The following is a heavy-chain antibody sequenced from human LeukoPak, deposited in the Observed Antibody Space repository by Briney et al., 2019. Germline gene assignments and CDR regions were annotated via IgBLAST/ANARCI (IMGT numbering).Heavy chain of an antibody. V-gene: IGHV1-2*02. D-gene: IGHD3-22*01. CDR3: ASPHHYYDSRGYYN. J-gene: IGHJ4*02. Sequence: GASVKVSCKASGYTFTGYYMHWVRQAPGQGLEWMGWINPNSGGTNYAQKFQGRVTMTRDTSISTAYMELSRLRSDDTAVYYCASPHHYYDSRGYYNWGQGTLVTVSS. CDR2: INPNSGGT. CDR1: GYTFTGYY.